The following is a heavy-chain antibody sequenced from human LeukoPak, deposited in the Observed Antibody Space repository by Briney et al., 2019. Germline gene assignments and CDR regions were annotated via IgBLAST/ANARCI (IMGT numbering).Heavy chain of an antibody. CDR2: RYYSGST. D-gene: IGHD3-16*01. CDR1: GGSISSYY. V-gene: IGHV4-59*01. Sequence: SETLSLTCSVSGGSISSYYWTWIRQPPGKGLEWIGYRYYSGSTTYNPSLKSRVTISVDTSKSQFSLKLISVTAADTAIYYCARVRGDFETDWGQGTLVTVSP. CDR3: ARVRGDFETD. J-gene: IGHJ1*01.